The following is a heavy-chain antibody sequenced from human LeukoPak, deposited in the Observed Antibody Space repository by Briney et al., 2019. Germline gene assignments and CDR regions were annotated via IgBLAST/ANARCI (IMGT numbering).Heavy chain of an antibody. V-gene: IGHV3-74*01. Sequence: GGSLRLSCAASGFTFSSYWIHWVRHAPGKGLVWVSRINSEGSSTSYADSVKGRFTISRDNAKNTLYLQMNSLRAEDTAVYYCARGGSGYQSQGDAFDIWGQGTMVTVSS. J-gene: IGHJ3*02. D-gene: IGHD3-22*01. CDR3: ARGGSGYQSQGDAFDI. CDR1: GFTFSSYW. CDR2: INSEGSST.